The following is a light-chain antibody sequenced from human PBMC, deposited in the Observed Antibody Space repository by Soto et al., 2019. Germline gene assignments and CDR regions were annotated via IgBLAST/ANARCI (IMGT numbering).Light chain of an antibody. V-gene: IGLV2-8*01. CDR2: EVS. CDR3: SSYAGSDNYV. Sequence: HSALTQAPSASGSPGQSGTISCRGTSSDTGDYNYVSWYQQHPGKAPKLMIYEVSKRPSGVPDRFSGSKSGNTASLTVSGLQAEDEADYYCSSYAGSDNYVFGTGTKVTVL. CDR1: SSDTGDYNY. J-gene: IGLJ1*01.